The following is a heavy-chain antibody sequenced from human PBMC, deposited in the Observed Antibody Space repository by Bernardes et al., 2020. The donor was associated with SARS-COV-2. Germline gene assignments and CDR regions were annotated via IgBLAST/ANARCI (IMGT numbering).Heavy chain of an antibody. CDR3: ATVVGYSYGGGWFDP. V-gene: IGHV1-18*01. Sequence: ASVKVSCKASGYSFTSYGISWVRQAPGQGLEWMGWISADKGTTNYAQNLQGRVTMTTDTSTNTAYMELRSLRSDDTAVYYCATVVGYSYGGGWFDPWGQGTLVTGSS. CDR1: GYSFTSYG. D-gene: IGHD5-18*01. CDR2: ISADKGTT. J-gene: IGHJ5*02.